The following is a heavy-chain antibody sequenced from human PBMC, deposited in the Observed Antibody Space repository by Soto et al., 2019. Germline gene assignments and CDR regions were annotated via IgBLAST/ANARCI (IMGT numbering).Heavy chain of an antibody. J-gene: IGHJ6*04. V-gene: IGHV3-23*01. CDR1: GFSFSSFA. CDR2: IGDSGAST. CDR3: AKGVELDV. Sequence: EVLLLESGGGLVQPGGSLRLSCEASGFSFSSFAMNWVRQAPGKGLEWVSAIGDSGASTYYADSVKGRFTISRDNARNTLYLRPNSLRAEDTAVYYCAKGVELDVWGNGTTVTVSS. D-gene: IGHD1-26*01.